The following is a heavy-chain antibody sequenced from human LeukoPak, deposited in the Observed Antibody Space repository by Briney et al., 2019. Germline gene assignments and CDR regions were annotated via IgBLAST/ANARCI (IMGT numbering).Heavy chain of an antibody. Sequence: GGSLRLSCAASGFTFSSYAMSWVRQAPGKGLEWVSAISGSGGSTYYADSVKGRLTISRDNSKNTLYLQMNSLRAEDTAVYYCAKGLEYYDSSGYFLDAFDIWGQGTMVTVSS. V-gene: IGHV3-23*01. CDR1: GFTFSSYA. CDR2: ISGSGGST. D-gene: IGHD3-22*01. CDR3: AKGLEYYDSSGYFLDAFDI. J-gene: IGHJ3*02.